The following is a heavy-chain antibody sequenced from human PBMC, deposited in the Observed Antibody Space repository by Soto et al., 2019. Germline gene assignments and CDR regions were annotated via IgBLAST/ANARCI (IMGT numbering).Heavy chain of an antibody. CDR2: VIPISGTA. Sequence: QVQLVQSGAEVKKPGSSVKVSGKASGGTFSSYAISWVRQAPGQGLEWMGGVIPISGTANYAQKFQGRVTITADDTTRTACMPQSSLRSEDTAVYYRAGASVTAIADYYYYGRDVWGKETTVTVSS. D-gene: IGHD2-21*02. CDR1: GGTFSSYA. V-gene: IGHV1-69*01. CDR3: AGASVTAIADYYYYGRDV. J-gene: IGHJ6*04.